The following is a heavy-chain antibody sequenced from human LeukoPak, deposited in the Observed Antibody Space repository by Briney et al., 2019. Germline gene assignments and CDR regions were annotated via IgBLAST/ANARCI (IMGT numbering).Heavy chain of an antibody. Sequence: SETLSLTCTVSGDSISRGTYYWAWIRQPPGKGLEWIGSVYYGRSPYFNPSLESRATISVDTSKNHFSLKMSSVTAADTAVYYCARSSGTGTFSYWGQGTLVTVSS. CDR3: ARSSGTGTFSY. D-gene: IGHD6-25*01. CDR1: GDSISRGTYY. J-gene: IGHJ4*02. V-gene: IGHV4-39*02. CDR2: VYYGRSP.